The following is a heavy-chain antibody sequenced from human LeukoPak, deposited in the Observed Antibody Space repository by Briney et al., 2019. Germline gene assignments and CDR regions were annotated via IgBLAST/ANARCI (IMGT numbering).Heavy chain of an antibody. CDR2: INPNSGGT. D-gene: IGHD3-22*01. J-gene: IGHJ3*02. V-gene: IGHV1-2*02. Sequence: ASVKVSCKASGYTFTGYYMHWVRQAPGQGLEWMGWINPNSGGTNYAQKFQGRVSMTGDTSISTAYMELSRLRSDDTAVYYCARTLVAINDAFDIWGQGTMVTVSS. CDR3: ARTLVAINDAFDI. CDR1: GYTFTGYY.